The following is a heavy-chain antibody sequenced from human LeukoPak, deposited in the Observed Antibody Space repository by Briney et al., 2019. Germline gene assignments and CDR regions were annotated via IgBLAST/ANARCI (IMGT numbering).Heavy chain of an antibody. J-gene: IGHJ4*02. CDR3: ARMSGSHIDY. D-gene: IGHD1-26*01. CDR2: IWFDGSKK. V-gene: IGHV3-33*01. CDR1: GLTFSSNG. Sequence: GGSLRLSCAASGLTFSSNGMHWVRQAPGKGLEWVAVIWFDGSKKYYADSVKGRFTISRDNSKNTLDLQMDSLRAEDTAVYYCARMSGSHIDYWGQGTLVTVSS.